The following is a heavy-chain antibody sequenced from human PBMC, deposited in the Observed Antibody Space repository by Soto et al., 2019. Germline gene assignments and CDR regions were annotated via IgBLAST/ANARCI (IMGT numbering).Heavy chain of an antibody. V-gene: IGHV4-4*07. CDR3: ARGGIQLSYAFDY. J-gene: IGHJ4*02. CDR2: IYTSGST. CDR1: GTSVSNYY. Sequence: PSETLSLTCSVSGTSVSNYYWSWIRQPAGKGLEHIGRIYTSGSTSYNPSLKSRVTMSMDTSQTQIYLNLTSVTAADTALYYCARGGIQLSYAFDYWGQGIQVTVSS. D-gene: IGHD5-18*01.